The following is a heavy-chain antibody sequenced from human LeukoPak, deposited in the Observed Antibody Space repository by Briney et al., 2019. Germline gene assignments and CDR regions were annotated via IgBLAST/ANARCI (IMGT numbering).Heavy chain of an antibody. CDR1: GDSISGGNYY. J-gene: IGHJ5*02. CDR3: VTDRLRFDT. V-gene: IGHV3-11*01. CDR2: IDTSGLTT. Sequence: PSQTLSLTCSVSGDSISGGNYYWTWIRQAPGKGLEWLSNIDTSGLTTHYADSVKGRFTVSRDNAKNSLYLQMESLRDEDTAVYYCVTDRLRFDTWGQGTLVTVSS.